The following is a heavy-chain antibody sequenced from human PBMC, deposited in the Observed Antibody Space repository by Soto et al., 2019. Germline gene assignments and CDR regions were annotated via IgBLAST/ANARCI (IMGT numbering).Heavy chain of an antibody. CDR3: ARGILRYVQWLPAVAYLAS. Sequence: LTCAVSGKSVSYIGGVGEWIKQYQSRGLEWLGRTYYSSKWYYDYAVSVKSRVSINPDTSKNQISLQLNAVTPEDTAVYYCARGILRYVQWLPAVAYLASWGQGTPVTVSS. D-gene: IGHD3-3*01. V-gene: IGHV6-1*01. CDR2: TYYSSKWYY. CDR1: GKSVSYIGGV. J-gene: IGHJ5*02.